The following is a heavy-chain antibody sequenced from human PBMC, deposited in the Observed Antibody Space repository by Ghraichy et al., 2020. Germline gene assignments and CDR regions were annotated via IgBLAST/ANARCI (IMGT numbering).Heavy chain of an antibody. CDR2: IIPIFGTA. CDR3: ARAGLEWVATLNWFDP. V-gene: IGHV1-69*13. J-gene: IGHJ5*02. Sequence: SVKVSCKASGGTFSSYAISWVRQAPGQGLEWMGGIIPIFGTANYAQKFQGRVTITADESTSTAYMELSSLRSEDTAVYYCARAGLEWVATLNWFDPWGQGTLVTVSS. D-gene: IGHD5-12*01. CDR1: GGTFSSYA.